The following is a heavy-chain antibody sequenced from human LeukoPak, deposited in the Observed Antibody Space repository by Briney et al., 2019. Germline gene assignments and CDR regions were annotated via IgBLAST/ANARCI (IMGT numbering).Heavy chain of an antibody. V-gene: IGHV3-23*01. CDR3: AKGGTMVRGGHDY. CDR1: GFTFSSYA. CDR2: ISGSGGST. J-gene: IGHJ4*02. D-gene: IGHD3-10*01. Sequence: GGSLRLSCAASGFTFSSYAMSWARQAPGKGLEWVSAISGSGGSTYYADSVKGRFTISRDNSKNTLYLQMNSLRAEDTAVYYCAKGGTMVRGGHDYWGQGTLVTVSS.